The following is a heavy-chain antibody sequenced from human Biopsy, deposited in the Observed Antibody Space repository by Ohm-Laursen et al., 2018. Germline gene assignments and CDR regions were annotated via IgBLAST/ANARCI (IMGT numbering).Heavy chain of an antibody. CDR2: TITIFGTA. D-gene: IGHD1-26*01. CDR3: ARDALGGGSYRFFY. V-gene: IGHV1-69*01. J-gene: IGHJ4*02. Sequence: SWVKVSCKVSGRTLPNYAISWVRQAPGQGLEWMGGTITIFGTANYAQKFQGRVTITADESTSTAYMELGNLRSDDTAVYYCARDALGGGSYRFFYWGQGSLVTVSS. CDR1: GRTLPNYA.